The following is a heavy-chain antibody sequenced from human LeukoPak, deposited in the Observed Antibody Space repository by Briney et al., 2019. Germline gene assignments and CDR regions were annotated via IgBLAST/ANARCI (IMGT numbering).Heavy chain of an antibody. J-gene: IGHJ3*02. CDR2: IKSKTDGGTT. CDR3: TTDLVPDAFDI. Sequence: NTGGSLRLSCAASGFTFSNAWMSWVRQAPGKGLEWVGRIKSKTDGGTTDYAAPVKGRFTISRDDSKNTLYLQMNSLKTEDTAVYYCTTDLVPDAFDIWGQGTMVTVSS. V-gene: IGHV3-15*01. D-gene: IGHD2-2*01. CDR1: GFTFSNAW.